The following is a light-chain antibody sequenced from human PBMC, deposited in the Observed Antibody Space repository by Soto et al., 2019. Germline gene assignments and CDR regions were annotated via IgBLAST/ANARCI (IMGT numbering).Light chain of an antibody. Sequence: DIQMTQSPSSLSASVGDRVTITCRASQSISNYLNWYQQKPGKAPNLLIYAASSLKSGVPSRFSGSGSGTDFTLTISSLQPEDFATYYCQQSYSAPRTFGGGTKVEIK. CDR2: AAS. CDR3: QQSYSAPRT. V-gene: IGKV1-39*01. J-gene: IGKJ4*01. CDR1: QSISNY.